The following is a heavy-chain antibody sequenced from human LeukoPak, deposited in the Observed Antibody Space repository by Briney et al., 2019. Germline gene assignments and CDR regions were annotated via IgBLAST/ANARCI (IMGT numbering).Heavy chain of an antibody. CDR1: GGSVSSGSYY. J-gene: IGHJ4*02. Sequence: SETLSLTCTVSGGSVSSGSYYWSWIRQPPGKGLEYIGYIYYSGTTYYNPSLKSRIAMSVDMSANQFSLRLTSVSAADTAVYYCTRAYWIGFHFDSWGQGILVSVSS. CDR2: IYYSGTT. V-gene: IGHV4-30-4*08. D-gene: IGHD3-3*01. CDR3: TRAYWIGFHFDS.